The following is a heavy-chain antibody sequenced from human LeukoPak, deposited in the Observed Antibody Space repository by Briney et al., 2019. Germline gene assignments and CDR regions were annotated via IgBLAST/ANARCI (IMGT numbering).Heavy chain of an antibody. CDR1: GFTFSSYE. J-gene: IGHJ5*02. V-gene: IGHV3-48*03. Sequence: GSLRLSCAASGFTFSSYEMNWVRQAPGKGLEWVSYISSSGSTIYYADSVKGRFTISRDNAKNSLYLQMNSLRAEDTAVYYCARNIYGSGSYPVWFDPWGQGTLVTVSS. CDR2: ISSSGSTI. CDR3: ARNIYGSGSYPVWFDP. D-gene: IGHD3-10*01.